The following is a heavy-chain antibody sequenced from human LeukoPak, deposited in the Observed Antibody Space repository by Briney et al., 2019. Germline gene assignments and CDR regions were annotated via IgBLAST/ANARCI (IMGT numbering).Heavy chain of an antibody. D-gene: IGHD5-18*01. CDR1: GFTFSSYE. V-gene: IGHV3-48*03. CDR3: ARDSGYSYGSGDY. CDR2: ISSSGSTI. J-gene: IGHJ4*02. Sequence: GGSLRLSCAASGFTFSSYEMNWVRQAPGKGLEWVSYISSSGSTIYYADSVKGRFTISRDNAKNSLYLQMNSLRAEDTAVYYCARDSGYSYGSGDYWGQGTLVTVSS.